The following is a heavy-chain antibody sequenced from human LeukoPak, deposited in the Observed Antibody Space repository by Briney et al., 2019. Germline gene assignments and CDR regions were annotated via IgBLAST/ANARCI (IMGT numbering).Heavy chain of an antibody. D-gene: IGHD2-15*01. CDR2: INHSGST. CDR1: GGSFSGYY. Sequence: SETLSLTCAVYGGSFSGYYWNWIRQSPGKGLEWIGEINHSGSTNYNPSLKSRVTISLDTSKNQFSLRLRSVTAADTAVYYCRSVPTPPYYYYYMDVWGTGTTVTVSS. J-gene: IGHJ6*03. V-gene: IGHV4-34*01. CDR3: RSVPTPPYYYYYMDV.